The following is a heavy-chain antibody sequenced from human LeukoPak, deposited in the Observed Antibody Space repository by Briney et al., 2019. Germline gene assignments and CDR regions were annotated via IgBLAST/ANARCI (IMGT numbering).Heavy chain of an antibody. V-gene: IGHV1-69*01. D-gene: IGHD6-19*01. CDR2: IIPTFGTA. CDR1: GGTFSSYA. J-gene: IGHJ4*02. CDR3: ARDTGSSGSGAWY. Sequence: SVKVSCKASGGTFSSYAVSWVRQAPGQGLEWMGGIIPTFGTANYAQKFQGRVTITADESTSTAYMELSSLRSEDTAVYYCARDTGSSGSGAWYWGQGTLVTVSS.